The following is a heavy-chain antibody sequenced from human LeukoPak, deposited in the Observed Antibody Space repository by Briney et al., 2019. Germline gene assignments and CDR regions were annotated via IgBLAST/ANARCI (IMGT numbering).Heavy chain of an antibody. CDR1: GGSISSSSYY. V-gene: IGHV4-39*01. CDR3: VRGPYGSSISNWFDP. CDR2: IYYSGST. D-gene: IGHD3-10*01. J-gene: IGHJ5*02. Sequence: SETLSLTCTVSGGSISSSSYYWGWIRQPPGKGLEWIGSIYYSGSTYYNPSLKSRVTISVDTPKKQFSLNLRSVTAADTAVYYCVRGPYGSSISNWFDPWGQGLLVTVSS.